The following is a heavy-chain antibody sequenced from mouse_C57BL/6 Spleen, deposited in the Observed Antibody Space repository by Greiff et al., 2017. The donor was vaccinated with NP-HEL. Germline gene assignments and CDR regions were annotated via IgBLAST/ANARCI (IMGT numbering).Heavy chain of an antibody. Sequence: QVQLQQPGAELVMPGASVKLSCKASGYTFTSYWMHWVKQRPGQGLEWIGEIAPSDSYTNYNQKFKGKSTLTVDKSSSTAYMQLSSLTSEDSAVYYCARAYITTVVSYFDVWGTGTTVTVSS. CDR2: IAPSDSYT. V-gene: IGHV1-69*01. D-gene: IGHD1-1*01. CDR3: ARAYITTVVSYFDV. J-gene: IGHJ1*03. CDR1: GYTFTSYW.